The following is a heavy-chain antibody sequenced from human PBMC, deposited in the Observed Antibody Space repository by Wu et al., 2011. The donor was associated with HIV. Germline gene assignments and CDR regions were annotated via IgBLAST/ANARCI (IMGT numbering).Heavy chain of an antibody. CDR1: GGTFSSHA. Sequence: QVQLVQSGAEVKKPGSSAKVSCKASGGTFSSHAINWVRQAPGQGLEWMGRIIPMFGTPNYARKFQGRVTITADESTSTAYMELSSLTSEDTAVYYCARDLGGDEDYWGQGTLVTVSS. V-gene: IGHV1-69*18. CDR3: ARDLGGDEDY. D-gene: IGHD2-21*01. CDR2: IIPMFGTP. J-gene: IGHJ4*02.